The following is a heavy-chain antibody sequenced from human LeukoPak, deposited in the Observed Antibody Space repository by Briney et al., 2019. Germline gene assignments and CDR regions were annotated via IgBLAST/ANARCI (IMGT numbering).Heavy chain of an antibody. CDR3: ARVRRIVVVPSEWFDP. D-gene: IGHD2-2*01. V-gene: IGHV4-39*07. J-gene: IGHJ5*02. CDR2: IYYSGST. CDR1: GGSISSSSYY. Sequence: PSETLSLTCTVSGGSISSSSYYWGWIRQPPGKGLEWIGSIYYSGSTYYNPSLKSRVTISVDTSKNQFSLKLSSVTAADTAVYYCARVRRIVVVPSEWFDPWGQGTLVTVSS.